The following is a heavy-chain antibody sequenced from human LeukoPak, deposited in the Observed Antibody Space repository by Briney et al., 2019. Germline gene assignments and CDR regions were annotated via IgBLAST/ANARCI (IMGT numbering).Heavy chain of an antibody. CDR3: ARGGWQEITY. V-gene: IGHV4-59*01. CDR1: GGSIIPYY. CDR2: IYYNGTT. D-gene: IGHD3-16*01. Sequence: SETLSLTCTVSGGSIIPYYWSWIRQPPGKGLEWIGYIYYNGTTSYNPSLKSRVTISVDTSKNQFSLKLRSVTAADTAVYYCARGGWQEITYWGQGTLVTVSS. J-gene: IGHJ4*02.